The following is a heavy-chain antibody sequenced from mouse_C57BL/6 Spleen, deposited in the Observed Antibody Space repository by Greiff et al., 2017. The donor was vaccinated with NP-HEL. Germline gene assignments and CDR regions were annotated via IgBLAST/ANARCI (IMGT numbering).Heavy chain of an antibody. Sequence: QVQLQQSGAELVRPGSSVKLSCKASGYTFTSYWMHWVKQRPIQGLEWIGNIDPSDSETHYNQKFKDKATLTVVKSSSTAYMQLSSLTSEDSAVYYCARGGDGYPWFAYWGQGTLVTVSA. J-gene: IGHJ3*01. CDR3: ARGGDGYPWFAY. CDR2: IDPSDSET. CDR1: GYTFTSYW. V-gene: IGHV1-52*01. D-gene: IGHD2-3*01.